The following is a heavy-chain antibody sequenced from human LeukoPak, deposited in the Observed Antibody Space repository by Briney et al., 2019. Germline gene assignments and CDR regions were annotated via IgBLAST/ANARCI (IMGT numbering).Heavy chain of an antibody. D-gene: IGHD3-3*01. V-gene: IGHV3-7*01. CDR3: TRDFVF. J-gene: IGHJ4*02. Sequence: GGSLRLSCAASGFAFSTYWVDWVRQAPGKGLEWVGNINQDGSVKHYVDSVRGRFTISRDNARNPVYLQMSALRVEDTAVYYCTRDFVFWGQGSLVTASS. CDR1: GFAFSTYW. CDR2: INQDGSVK.